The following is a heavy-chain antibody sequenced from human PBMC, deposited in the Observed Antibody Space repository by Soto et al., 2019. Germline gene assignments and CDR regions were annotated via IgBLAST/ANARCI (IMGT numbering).Heavy chain of an antibody. J-gene: IGHJ4*02. CDR3: AIGQARAATPTLFDY. V-gene: IGHV3-23*01. CDR2: ISGSGGST. Sequence: EVQLLESWGGLVQPGGSLRLSCAASGFTFSSYAMSWVRQAPGKGLEWVSAISGSGGSTYYADSVKGRFTISRDNSKNTLYLQMNSLRAEDTAVYYCAIGQARAATPTLFDYWGQGTLVTVSS. CDR1: GFTFSSYA. D-gene: IGHD2-15*01.